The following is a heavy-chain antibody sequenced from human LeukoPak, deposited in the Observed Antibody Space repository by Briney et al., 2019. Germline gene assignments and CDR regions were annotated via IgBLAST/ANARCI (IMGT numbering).Heavy chain of an antibody. CDR3: AGDDYGDYYFDY. J-gene: IGHJ4*02. Sequence: VASVKVSCKASGYTFTSYDINWVRQAPGQGLEWMGGIIPIFGTANYAQKFQGRVTITADESTSTAYMELSSLRSEDTAVYYCAGDDYGDYYFDYWGQGTLVTVSS. V-gene: IGHV1-69*13. CDR1: GYTFTSYD. CDR2: IIPIFGTA. D-gene: IGHD4-17*01.